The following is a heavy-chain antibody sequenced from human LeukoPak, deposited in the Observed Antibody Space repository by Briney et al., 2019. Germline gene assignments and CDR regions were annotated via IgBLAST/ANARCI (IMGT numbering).Heavy chain of an antibody. D-gene: IGHD3-22*01. Sequence: ASVKVSCKASGGTFSSYASSGVRQAPGQGLEWMGRIIPIFGTANYAQKFQGRVTITTDESTSTAYMELSSLRSEDTAVYYCARTDSSGYLTHYWGQGTLVTVSS. J-gene: IGHJ4*02. CDR2: IIPIFGTA. V-gene: IGHV1-69*05. CDR3: ARTDSSGYLTHY. CDR1: GGTFSSYA.